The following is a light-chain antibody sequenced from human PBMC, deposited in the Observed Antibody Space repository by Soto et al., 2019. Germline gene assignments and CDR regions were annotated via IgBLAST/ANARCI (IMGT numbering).Light chain of an antibody. Sequence: DVVMTQSPLSLPVTLGQPASISCRSSQSLVYNDGNTYLNWFQQRPGQSPRRLIYKVSNRDSGVPDRFSGSGSGTDFTLKISRVEAEDVGVYYYMQGTHWPLTFGGGTKVDIK. CDR2: KVS. CDR1: QSLVYNDGNTY. V-gene: IGKV2-30*01. J-gene: IGKJ4*01. CDR3: MQGTHWPLT.